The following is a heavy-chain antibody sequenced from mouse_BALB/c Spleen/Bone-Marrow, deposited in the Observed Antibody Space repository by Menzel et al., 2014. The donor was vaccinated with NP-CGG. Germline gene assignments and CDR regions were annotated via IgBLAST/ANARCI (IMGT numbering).Heavy chain of an antibody. CDR2: IDPANGNT. J-gene: IGHJ3*01. V-gene: IGHV14-3*02. Sequence: VQLQQSGAELVKPGASVKSSCTASGFNIXDTHMHWVKQGPEQGLEWIGRIDPANGNTKYDPNFQGKATITADTSSNTAYLQLSSLTSEDTAVYYCSRDYGGTAWFACWGHGTLVTVSA. CDR1: GFNIXDTH. CDR3: SRDYGGTAWFAC. D-gene: IGHD1-1*01.